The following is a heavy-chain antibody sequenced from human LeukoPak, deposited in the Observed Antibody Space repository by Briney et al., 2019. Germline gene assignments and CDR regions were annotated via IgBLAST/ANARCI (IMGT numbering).Heavy chain of an antibody. Sequence: QSGGSLRLSCAASGFTVSSNYMSWVRQAPGKGLEWVSVIYSGGSTYYADSVKGRFIISRDNSKNTLYLQMNSLRAEDTAVYYCARDVIVGPADSSGYLSDYWGQGTLVTVSS. V-gene: IGHV3-66*01. CDR2: IYSGGST. CDR3: ARDVIVGPADSSGYLSDY. D-gene: IGHD3-22*01. J-gene: IGHJ4*02. CDR1: GFTVSSNY.